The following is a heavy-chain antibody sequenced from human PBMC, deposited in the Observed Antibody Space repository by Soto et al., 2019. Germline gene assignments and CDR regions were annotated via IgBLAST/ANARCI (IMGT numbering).Heavy chain of an antibody. CDR2: IWYDGSNK. D-gene: IGHD6-25*01. CDR1: GFTFSSYG. J-gene: IGHJ6*03. CDR3: ARDGAATTPEHYYYYYYMDV. Sequence: GGSLRLSCAASGFTFSSYGMHWVRQAPGKGLEWVAVIWYDGSNKYYADSVKGRFTISRDNSKNTLYLQMNSLRAEDTAVYYCARDGAATTPEHYYYYYYMDVWGKGTTVTVSS. V-gene: IGHV3-33*01.